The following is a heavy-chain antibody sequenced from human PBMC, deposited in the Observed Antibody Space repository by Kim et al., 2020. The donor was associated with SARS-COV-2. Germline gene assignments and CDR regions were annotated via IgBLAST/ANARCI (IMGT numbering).Heavy chain of an antibody. Sequence: GGSLRLSCAASGFTFSDYGMHWVRQAPGKGLDWVAVIWSHGTNKYYADSLKGRFTISRDNSKNMLYLQMDSLRAEDTAVYYCVKEAHNLGFSVLDHWGQGTLVTVSS. CDR2: IWSHGTNK. D-gene: IGHD1-1*01. CDR1: GFTFSDYG. J-gene: IGHJ4*02. V-gene: IGHV3-33*06. CDR3: VKEAHNLGFSVLDH.